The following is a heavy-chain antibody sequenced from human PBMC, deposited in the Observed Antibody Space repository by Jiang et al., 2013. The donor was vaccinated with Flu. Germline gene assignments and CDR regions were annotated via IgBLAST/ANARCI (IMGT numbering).Heavy chain of an antibody. J-gene: IGHJ5*02. CDR3: ARHRGGSGWPPVWFDP. Sequence: EVKKPGESLKISCKGSGYSFTNYWIGWVRQMPGKGLEWMGIIYPGDSDTTYSPSFQGQVTISADKSISTAYLQWSSLKASDTAMYYCARHRGGSGWPPVWFDPWGQGTLVTVSS. D-gene: IGHD6-19*01. CDR2: IYPGDSDT. V-gene: IGHV5-51*01. CDR1: GYSFTNYW.